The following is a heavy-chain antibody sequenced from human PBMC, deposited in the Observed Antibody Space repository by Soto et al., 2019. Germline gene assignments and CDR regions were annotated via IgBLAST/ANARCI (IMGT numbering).Heavy chain of an antibody. CDR1: GGTFSSYA. D-gene: IGHD3-3*01. J-gene: IGHJ6*02. V-gene: IGHV1-69*06. Sequence: SVKVSCKASGGTFSSYAISWVRQAPGQGLEWMGGIIPIFGTANYAQKFQGRVTITADKSTSTAYMELSSLRSEDTAVYYCARGYNYDLSASNGMDVWGQGTTVTVSS. CDR3: ARGYNYDLSASNGMDV. CDR2: IIPIFGTA.